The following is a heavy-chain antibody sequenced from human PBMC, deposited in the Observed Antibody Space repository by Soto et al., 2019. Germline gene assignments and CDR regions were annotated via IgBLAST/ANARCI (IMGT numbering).Heavy chain of an antibody. J-gene: IGHJ4*02. CDR1: GFTFRYYG. CDR3: ARDIKGYGDLDY. V-gene: IGHV3-48*01. CDR2: ISTSSNTI. D-gene: IGHD4-17*01. Sequence: GGSQRLSCAASGFTFRYYGRNWVRQAPGKGLEWVSYISTSSNTIYYADSVKGRFTISRDNAKNSLYLQMNSLRAEDTAVYYCARDIKGYGDLDYWGQGTLVTVSS.